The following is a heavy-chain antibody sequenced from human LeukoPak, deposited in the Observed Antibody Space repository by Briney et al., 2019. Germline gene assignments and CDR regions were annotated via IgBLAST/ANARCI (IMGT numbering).Heavy chain of an antibody. Sequence: MTSETLSLTCTVSGGSISSSYYYWGWIRQPPGKGLEWIGSIFYSGSTYYNPSLKSRVTISLDTSKNQFSLKLTSVTAADTAVYYCASGAGDGEERAFDIWGQGTMVTVSS. V-gene: IGHV4-39*01. CDR3: ASGAGDGEERAFDI. D-gene: IGHD3-10*01. CDR2: IFYSGST. CDR1: GGSISSSYYY. J-gene: IGHJ3*02.